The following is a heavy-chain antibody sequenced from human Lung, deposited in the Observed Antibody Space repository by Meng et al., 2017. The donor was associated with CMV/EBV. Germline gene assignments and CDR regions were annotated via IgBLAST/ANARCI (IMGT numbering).Heavy chain of an antibody. Sequence: GESXKISCAASGFTFSSYEMNWVRQAPGKGLEWVSYISSSGSTIYYADSVKGRFTISRDNAKNSLYLQMNSLRAEDTAVYYCASLKDIVVVPAAKGSKYYYYGMDVWGQGTXVTVYS. D-gene: IGHD2-2*01. V-gene: IGHV3-48*03. CDR2: ISSSGSTI. J-gene: IGHJ6*02. CDR1: GFTFSSYE. CDR3: ASLKDIVVVPAAKGSKYYYYGMDV.